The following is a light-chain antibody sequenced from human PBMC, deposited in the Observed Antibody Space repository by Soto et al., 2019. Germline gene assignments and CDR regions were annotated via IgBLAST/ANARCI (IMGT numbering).Light chain of an antibody. CDR1: SSDVGGYNF. V-gene: IGLV2-14*03. Sequence: QSVLTQPASVFGSPGQSITISCTGTSSDVGGYNFVSWYQQHPGKAPKLMIYEVSSRPSGVSNRFSGSKSGNTASLTISRLQPEDEADYYCSSYTTSSTVVFGTGTKVTVL. CDR2: EVS. CDR3: SSYTTSSTVV. J-gene: IGLJ1*01.